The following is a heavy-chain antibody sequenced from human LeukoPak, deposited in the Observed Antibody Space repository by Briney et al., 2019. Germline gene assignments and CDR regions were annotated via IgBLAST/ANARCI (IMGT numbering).Heavy chain of an antibody. J-gene: IGHJ5*01. V-gene: IGHV3-23*01. CDR2: MCGTAGCT. CDR1: GFTFYMYA. D-gene: IGHD3-22*01. Sequence: GGSLRLSCLASGFTFYMYAMSWVRQAPGKGLEWVASMCGTAGCTFYPDSVKGRFTISRDNSKNVLYLRMNSLTAEDTAIYYCAKDRPNFHENSGHYYRRDGDSWGQGTLVTVSS. CDR3: AKDRPNFHENSGHYYRRDGDS.